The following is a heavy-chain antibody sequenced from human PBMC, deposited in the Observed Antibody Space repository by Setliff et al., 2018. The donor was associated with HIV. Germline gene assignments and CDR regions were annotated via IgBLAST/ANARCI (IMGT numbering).Heavy chain of an antibody. CDR2: INHSGST. V-gene: IGHV4-34*01. CDR1: GGSFSGYY. J-gene: IGHJ4*02. D-gene: IGHD3-16*01. CDR3: AREDGMGGYFDY. Sequence: SETLSLTCAVYGGSFSGYYWSWIRQPPGKELEWIGEINHSGSTHYNPSLKSRVAISVDPSRNQFSLKLNSVTAADTAVYYCAREDGMGGYFDYWGQGTLVTVSS.